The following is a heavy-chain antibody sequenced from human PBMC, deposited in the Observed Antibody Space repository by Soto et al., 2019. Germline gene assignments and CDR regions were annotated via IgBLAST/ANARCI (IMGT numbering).Heavy chain of an antibody. J-gene: IGHJ6*02. D-gene: IGHD3-10*01. CDR3: ASYGKYYYGMDV. V-gene: IGHV1-8*02. Sequence: ASVKVSCKASGYTFTGYYMHWVRQATGQGLEWMGWMNPNSGNTGYAQKFQGRVTMTRNTSISTAYMELSSLRSEDTAVYYCASYGKYYYGMDVWGRGTTVTVSS. CDR2: MNPNSGNT. CDR1: GYTFTGYY.